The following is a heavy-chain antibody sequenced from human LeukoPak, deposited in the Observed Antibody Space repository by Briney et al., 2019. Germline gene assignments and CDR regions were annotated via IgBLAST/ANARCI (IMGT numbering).Heavy chain of an antibody. CDR3: ARRGPFYGSGSWDL. V-gene: IGHV4-39*01. J-gene: IGHJ5*02. CDR1: GGSISSSSYY. CDR2: IYYSGST. D-gene: IGHD3-10*01. Sequence: SETLSLTCTVSGGSISSSSYYWGWIRQPPGKGLEWIGSIYYSGSTYYNPSLKSRVTISVDTSKNQFSLKLSSVTAADTAVYYCARRGPFYGSGSWDLWGQGTLVTVSS.